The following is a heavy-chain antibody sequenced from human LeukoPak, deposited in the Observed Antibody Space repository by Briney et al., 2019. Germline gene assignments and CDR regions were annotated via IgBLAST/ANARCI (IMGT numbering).Heavy chain of an antibody. D-gene: IGHD2-15*01. CDR2: IIPIFGTA. CDR3: ARKVAASLDY. V-gene: IGHV1-69*13. J-gene: IGHJ4*02. CDR1: GYTFTSYG. Sequence: SVKVSCKASGYTFTSYGISWVRQAPGQGLEWMGGIIPIFGTANYAQKFQGRVTITADESTSTAYMELSSLRSEDTAVYYCARKVAASLDYWGQGTLVTVSS.